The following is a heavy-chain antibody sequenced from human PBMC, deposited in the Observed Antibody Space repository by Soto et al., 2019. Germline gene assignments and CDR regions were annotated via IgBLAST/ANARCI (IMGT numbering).Heavy chain of an antibody. Sequence: EASVKVSCPASGGTFSSYAISWVRQAPGQGIEWMGGIIPIFGTANHAQKFQGRVTITADKSTSTAYMELSSLRSEDTAVYYCARDKRDYYDSSGYYCFDYWGQGTLVTVSS. CDR3: ARDKRDYYDSSGYYCFDY. CDR1: GGTFSSYA. CDR2: IIPIFGTA. J-gene: IGHJ4*02. D-gene: IGHD3-22*01. V-gene: IGHV1-69*06.